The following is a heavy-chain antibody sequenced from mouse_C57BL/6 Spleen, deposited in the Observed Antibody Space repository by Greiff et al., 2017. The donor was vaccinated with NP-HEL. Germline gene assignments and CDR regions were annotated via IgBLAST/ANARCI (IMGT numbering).Heavy chain of an antibody. Sequence: EVHLVESGEGLVKPGGSLKLSCAASGFTFSSYAMSWVRQTPEKRLEWVAYISSGGDYIYYADTVKGRFTISRDNARNTLYLQMSSLKSEDTAMYYCTRVTGYYVPYAMDYWGQGTSVTVSS. CDR3: TRVTGYYVPYAMDY. V-gene: IGHV5-9-1*02. D-gene: IGHD2-3*01. CDR1: GFTFSSYA. CDR2: ISSGGDYI. J-gene: IGHJ4*01.